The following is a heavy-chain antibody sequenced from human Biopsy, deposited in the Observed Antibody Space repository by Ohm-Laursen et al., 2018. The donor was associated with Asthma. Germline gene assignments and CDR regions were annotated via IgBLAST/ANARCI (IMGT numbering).Heavy chain of an antibody. CDR1: GASITSSAYY. V-gene: IGHV4-39*07. J-gene: IGHJ4*02. D-gene: IGHD2-15*01. Sequence: GTLSLTCTVSGASITSSAYYWGWIRQPPGKGLEWIGSMYYGETTYYNPSLKSRVTISVDTSKKQISLRLSSVIAADTAVYYCAGFCSGGNCPDHWGQGTLVTVSS. CDR3: AGFCSGGNCPDH. CDR2: MYYGETT.